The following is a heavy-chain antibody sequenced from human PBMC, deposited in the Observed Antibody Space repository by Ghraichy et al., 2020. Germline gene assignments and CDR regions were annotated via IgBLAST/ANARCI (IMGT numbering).Heavy chain of an antibody. J-gene: IGHJ5*02. CDR2: IRSKANNYAT. CDR3: GSSDILTGQGWFDP. D-gene: IGHD3-9*01. V-gene: IGHV3-73*01. Sequence: GGSLRLSCAASGFTFSGSAMHWVRQASGKGLEWVGRIRSKANNYATAYAASVKGRFTISRDDSKNTAFLQMNSLKTEDTAVYYCGSSDILTGQGWFDPWGQGTLVTGSA. CDR1: GFTFSGSA.